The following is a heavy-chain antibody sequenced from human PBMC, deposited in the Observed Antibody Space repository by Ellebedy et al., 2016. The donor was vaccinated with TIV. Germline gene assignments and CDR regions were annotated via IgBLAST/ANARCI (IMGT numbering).Heavy chain of an antibody. CDR2: ISSSSSTI. D-gene: IGHD3-10*02. V-gene: IGHV3-48*02. J-gene: IGHJ4*02. CDR3: ARGLTMYYFDY. CDR1: GFTFSSYS. Sequence: GESLKISCAASGFTFSSYSMNWVRQAPGKGLEGVSYISSSSSTIYYADSGKGRFTISRDNAKNPLYLQMNSLRDEDTAVYYCARGLTMYYFDYWGQGTLVTVSS.